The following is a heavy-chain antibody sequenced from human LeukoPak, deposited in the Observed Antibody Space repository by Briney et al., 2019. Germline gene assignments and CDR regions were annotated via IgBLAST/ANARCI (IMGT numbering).Heavy chain of an antibody. J-gene: IGHJ3*02. CDR3: AKDLRTDSSSWYPRDEIALDI. CDR2: ISGSGGST. CDR1: GFTFSSYA. V-gene: IGHV3-23*01. D-gene: IGHD6-13*01. Sequence: GGSLRLSCAASGFTFSSYAMSWVRQAPGKGLEWVSAISGSGGSTYYADSVKGRFTISRDNSKNTLYLQMNSLRAEDTAVYYCAKDLRTDSSSWYPRDEIALDIWGQGTMVTVSS.